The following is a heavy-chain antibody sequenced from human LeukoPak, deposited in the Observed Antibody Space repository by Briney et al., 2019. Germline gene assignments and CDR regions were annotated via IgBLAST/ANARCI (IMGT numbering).Heavy chain of an antibody. V-gene: IGHV1-3*01. CDR1: GYTFNNYA. Sequence: ASVKVSCKASGYTFNNYAMHWVRQAPGQRLEWMGWINAGNGNTKYSQKFQDRVTITRDTSASTAYMELSSLKSEDTAVYYCARGILWFGELSSLGYWGQGTLVTVSS. J-gene: IGHJ4*02. CDR2: INAGNGNT. D-gene: IGHD3-10*01. CDR3: ARGILWFGELSSLGY.